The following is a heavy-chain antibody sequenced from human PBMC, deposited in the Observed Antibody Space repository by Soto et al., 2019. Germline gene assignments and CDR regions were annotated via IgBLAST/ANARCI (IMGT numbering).Heavy chain of an antibody. D-gene: IGHD3-3*01. CDR1: GYSFTAYG. Sequence: QVQVVQSGDEVKETGASVRVSCKTSGYSFTAYGISWVRQAPGQGLEWMGWISCYNGKTKYAQKVQGRVTMTTNRSTSTAYMEVRSLRSDETAIYYCASDAPPPELRFLEWHNYDYNGMDVWGQGTTVTVSS. J-gene: IGHJ6*02. CDR3: ASDAPPPELRFLEWHNYDYNGMDV. V-gene: IGHV1-18*01. CDR2: ISCYNGKT.